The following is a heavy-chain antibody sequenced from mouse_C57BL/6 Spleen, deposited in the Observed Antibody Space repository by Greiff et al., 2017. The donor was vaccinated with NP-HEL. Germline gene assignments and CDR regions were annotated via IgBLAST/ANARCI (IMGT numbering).Heavy chain of an antibody. CDR3: ARDDGYQFAY. D-gene: IGHD2-3*01. CDR1: GYTFTSYG. Sequence: QVQLQQSGAELARPGASVKLSCKASGYTFTSYGISWVKQRTGQGLEWIGEIYPRSGNTYYNEKFKGKATLTADKSSSTAYMELRSLTSEDSAVYFCARDDGYQFAYWGQGTLVTVSA. CDR2: IYPRSGNT. J-gene: IGHJ3*01. V-gene: IGHV1-81*01.